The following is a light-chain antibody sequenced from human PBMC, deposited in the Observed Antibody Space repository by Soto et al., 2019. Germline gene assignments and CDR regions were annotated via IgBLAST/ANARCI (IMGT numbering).Light chain of an antibody. J-gene: IGLJ1*01. CDR2: DND. Sequence: QSALTQPPSASGTPGQRVTISASGSSSNIGSNTVSWYRQLPGTAPELLIYDNDERPSGVPDRFSGSKSATSASLAISGLQSEDEGDYYCATWDDTRNGYVFGPGTKLTVL. V-gene: IGLV1-44*01. CDR3: ATWDDTRNGYV. CDR1: SSNIGSNT.